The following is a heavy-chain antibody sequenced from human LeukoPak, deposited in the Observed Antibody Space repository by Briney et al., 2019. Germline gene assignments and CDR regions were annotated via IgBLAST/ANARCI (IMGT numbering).Heavy chain of an antibody. D-gene: IGHD1-26*01. CDR1: GYTFTGYY. J-gene: IGHJ4*02. CDR3: ARDLSRFVGATAGDY. Sequence: GASVKVSCKASGYTFTGYYMHWVRQAPGQGLEWMGWINPNSGGTNYAQKSQGRVTMTRDTSISTAYMELSRLRSDDTAVYYCARDLSRFVGATAGDYWGQGTLVTVSS. V-gene: IGHV1-2*02. CDR2: INPNSGGT.